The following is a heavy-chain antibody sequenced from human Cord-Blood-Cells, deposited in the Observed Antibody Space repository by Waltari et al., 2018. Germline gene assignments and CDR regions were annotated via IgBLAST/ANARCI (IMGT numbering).Heavy chain of an antibody. D-gene: IGHD1-26*01. CDR1: GYTFTGYY. J-gene: IGHJ3*02. CDR3: ARGGGGSGSYGAFDI. Sequence: QVQLVQSGAEVKKPGASVKVSCKASGYTFTGYYMHWVRQAPGQGLEWMGWIKPNRGGKNHAQKFQGRGTMTGDTSNSTAYMEVSRLGSADTGVYYCARGGGGSGSYGAFDIWGQGTMVTVSS. V-gene: IGHV1-2*02. CDR2: IKPNRGGK.